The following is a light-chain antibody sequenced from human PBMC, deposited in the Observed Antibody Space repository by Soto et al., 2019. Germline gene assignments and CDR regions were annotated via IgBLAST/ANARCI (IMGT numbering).Light chain of an antibody. V-gene: IGKV1-5*01. J-gene: IGKJ2*01. CDR2: DVS. Sequence: DIQMPPSPSTLSASVGDRVIITCRASQTVERWMAWYQQKPGKAPKLLISDVSTLERGVPSRFSGSGSATEFTLTISGLQPDDFATYYCQQYKDYVYTFGQGTKVESK. CDR1: QTVERW. CDR3: QQYKDYVYT.